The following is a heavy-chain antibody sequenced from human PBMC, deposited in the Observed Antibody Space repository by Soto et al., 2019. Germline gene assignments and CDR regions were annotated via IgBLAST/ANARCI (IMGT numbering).Heavy chain of an antibody. J-gene: IGHJ6*03. V-gene: IGHV1-8*01. CDR1: GYTFTSYD. D-gene: IGHD3-16*02. CDR2: MNPNSGNT. CDR3: ARIGSPDYDYIWGSYRTTPYYYHYMDV. Sequence: GASVKVSCKASGYTFTSYDINWVRQATGQGLEWMGWMNPNSGNTGYAQKFQGRVTMTRNTSISTAYMELSSLRSEDTAVYYCARIGSPDYDYIWGSYRTTPYYYHYMDVWGKGTTVTVSS.